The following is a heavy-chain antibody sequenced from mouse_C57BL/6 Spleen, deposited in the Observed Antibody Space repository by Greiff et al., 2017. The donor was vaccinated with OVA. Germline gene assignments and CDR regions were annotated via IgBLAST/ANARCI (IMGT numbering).Heavy chain of an antibody. CDR2: IAPSDSET. CDR3: AREEAGPYFDV. CDR1: GYTFTSYW. J-gene: IGHJ1*03. Sequence: QVQLQQPGAELVRPGSSVKLSCKASGYTFTSYWMHWVKQRPIHGLAWIGNIAPSDSETHYNQKFKDKATLTVDKSSSTAYMQLSSLTSEDSAVYYCAREEAGPYFDVWGTGTTVTVSS. V-gene: IGHV1-52*01.